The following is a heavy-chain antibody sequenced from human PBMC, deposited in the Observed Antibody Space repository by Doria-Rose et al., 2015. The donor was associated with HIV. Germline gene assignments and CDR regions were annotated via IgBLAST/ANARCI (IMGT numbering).Heavy chain of an antibody. J-gene: IGHJ4*02. Sequence: QITLKESGPVLVKPSETLTLTCTVSGVSLSSPGMGVSWIRQPPGKALEWPANIFSDDDRSYNTSLKSRLTISRGTSKSQVVLTMTDIDPVDTATYYCARIKSSRWYHKYYFDFWGQGTLVIVSA. D-gene: IGHD6-13*01. V-gene: IGHV2-26*01. CDR3: ARIKSSRWYHKYYFDF. CDR1: GVSLSSPGMG. CDR2: IFSDDDR.